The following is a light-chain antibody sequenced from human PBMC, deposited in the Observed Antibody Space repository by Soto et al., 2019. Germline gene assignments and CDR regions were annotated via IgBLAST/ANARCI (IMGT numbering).Light chain of an antibody. J-gene: IGLJ2*01. Sequence: SYELTQPPSVSVSPGQTASITFAGDKLGDKYACWYQQKPGQSPVLVIYQDSKRPSGIPVRFSGSNSGNTATLTISGSQYMDEADYYCQAWDSSTVVFGGGTKLTVL. CDR1: KLGDKY. CDR3: QAWDSSTVV. CDR2: QDS. V-gene: IGLV3-1*01.